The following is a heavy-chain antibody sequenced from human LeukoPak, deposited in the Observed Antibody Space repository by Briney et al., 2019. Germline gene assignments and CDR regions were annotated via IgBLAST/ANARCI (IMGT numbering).Heavy chain of an antibody. V-gene: IGHV1-69*13. CDR2: IIPIFGTA. D-gene: IGHD3-10*01. J-gene: IGHJ4*02. Sequence: GASVKVSCKASGGTFSSYAISWVRQAPGQGLEWMGGIIPIFGTANYAQKFQGRVTITADGSTSTAYMELSSLRSEDTAVYYCARDEYYYGSGSYPIESYYFDYWGQGTLVTVSS. CDR1: GGTFSSYA. CDR3: ARDEYYYGSGSYPIESYYFDY.